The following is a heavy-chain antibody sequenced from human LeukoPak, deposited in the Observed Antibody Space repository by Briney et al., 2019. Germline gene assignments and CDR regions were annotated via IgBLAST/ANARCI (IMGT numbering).Heavy chain of an antibody. V-gene: IGHV3-74*01. CDR1: GFIFSRYW. J-gene: IGHJ4*02. D-gene: IGHD2-21*02. CDR2: INSDGSST. CDR3: ARDPRYCGGDCYTFDY. Sequence: GGSLRLSXAASGFIFSRYWMNWVRQAPGKGPVWVSRINSDGSSTSYADSVKGRFTISRDNAKNMLYLQMNSLRAEDTVVYYCARDPRYCGGDCYTFDYWGQGTLVTVSS.